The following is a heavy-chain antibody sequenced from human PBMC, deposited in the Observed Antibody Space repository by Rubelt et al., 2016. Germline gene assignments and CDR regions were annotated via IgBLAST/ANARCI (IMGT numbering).Heavy chain of an antibody. J-gene: IGHJ4*02. Sequence: QVQLVQSGAEVKKPGASVKVSCKVSGYTLTELSMHWVRQAPGKGLEWMGIINPSGGSTSYAQKCQGRVTMTRDTSTRTVYMGLSSLRSEDTAVYYGARDPGPRGNDYWGQGTLVTVSS. V-gene: IGHV1-46*03. CDR1: GYTLTELS. CDR3: ARDPGPRGNDY. D-gene: IGHD3-10*01. CDR2: INPSGGST.